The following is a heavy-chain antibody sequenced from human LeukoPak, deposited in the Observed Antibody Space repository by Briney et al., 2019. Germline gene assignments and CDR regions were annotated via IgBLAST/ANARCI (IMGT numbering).Heavy chain of an antibody. V-gene: IGHV3-23*01. CDR3: AKTGITMVRGLRSGFFDY. CDR2: ISGGGGTT. Sequence: GGSLRLSCAASGFTFSSYAMTWVRQAPGKGLEWVSTISGGGGTTYNADSVKGRFTISRDNSKNTLYLQMNSLGAEDTAVYYCAKTGITMVRGLRSGFFDYWGQGTLVTVSS. D-gene: IGHD3-10*01. CDR1: GFTFSSYA. J-gene: IGHJ4*02.